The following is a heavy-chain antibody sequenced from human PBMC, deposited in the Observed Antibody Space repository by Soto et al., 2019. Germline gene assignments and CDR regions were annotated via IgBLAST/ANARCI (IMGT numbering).Heavy chain of an antibody. J-gene: IGHJ3*02. CDR1: GYSFAGHY. D-gene: IGHD3-9*01. CDR3: ARDSNYDILTGYSRNAFDM. CDR2: INPNSGGT. V-gene: IGHV1-2*02. Sequence: ASVKVSCKTSGYSFAGHYLHWVRQAPGQGLDWMGWINPNSGGTIYAQRFQGRVTMTRDTSISTAYMVLTSLRSDDTAVYYCARDSNYDILTGYSRNAFDMWGRGTVVTVSS.